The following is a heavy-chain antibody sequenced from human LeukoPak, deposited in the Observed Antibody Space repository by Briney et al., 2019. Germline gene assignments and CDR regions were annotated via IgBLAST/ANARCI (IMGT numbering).Heavy chain of an antibody. Sequence: GGSLRLSCAASGFTFSSYAMHWVRQAPGKGLEWVAVISYDGSNKYYADSVKGRFTISRDNSKNTLYLQMNSLRAEDTAVYYCATMGVYYGSGSYQAQDDYWGQGTLVTVSS. CDR1: GFTFSSYA. CDR3: ATMGVYYGSGSYQAQDDY. D-gene: IGHD3-10*01. V-gene: IGHV3-30-3*01. CDR2: ISYDGSNK. J-gene: IGHJ4*02.